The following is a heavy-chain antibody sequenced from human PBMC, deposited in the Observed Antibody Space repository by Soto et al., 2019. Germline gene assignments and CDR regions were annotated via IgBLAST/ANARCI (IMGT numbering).Heavy chain of an antibody. CDR3: ARDIDFAY. CDR1: GDSVSSNRAG. CDR2: RYYRSEWFN. V-gene: IGHV6-1*01. J-gene: IGHJ4*01. D-gene: IGHD3-10*01. Sequence: PAQTLSLTCAISGDSVSSNRAGWNWIRQSPSRGLAWLVRRYYRSEWFNESAVSVKSIIAINPDTSMNQISLQLNSVNPEDTGIYYSARDIDFAYGGRRKHVTVSS.